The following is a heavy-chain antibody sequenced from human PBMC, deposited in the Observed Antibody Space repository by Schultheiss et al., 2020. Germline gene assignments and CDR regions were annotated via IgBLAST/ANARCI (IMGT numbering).Heavy chain of an antibody. CDR2: INHSGST. J-gene: IGHJ4*02. D-gene: IGHD5-24*01. V-gene: IGHV4-34*01. Sequence: SETLSLTCDIYGGSLSHYYWSWFRQPPGKGLEWIGEINHSGSTNYNPSLKSRVTISVDTSKNQFSLKLSSVTAADTAVYYCARAGRRWLQFPDYWGQGTLVTVSS. CDR1: GGSLSHYY. CDR3: ARAGRRWLQFPDY.